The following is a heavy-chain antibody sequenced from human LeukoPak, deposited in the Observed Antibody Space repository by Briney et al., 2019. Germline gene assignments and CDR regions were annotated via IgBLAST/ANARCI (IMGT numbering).Heavy chain of an antibody. CDR1: GLTFSKAW. V-gene: IGHV3-15*01. CDR2: IKSKIDGGTT. J-gene: IGHJ4*02. CDR3: ATEGYCSGGDCYSFDY. D-gene: IGHD2-15*01. Sequence: GGSLRLSCAVSGLTFSKAWMSWVRQAPGKGLECVGRIKSKIDGGTTDYAAPVKGRFTISRDDSKNALYLQMNSLKTEDTAVYFCATEGYCSGGDCYSFDYWGQGTLVTVSS.